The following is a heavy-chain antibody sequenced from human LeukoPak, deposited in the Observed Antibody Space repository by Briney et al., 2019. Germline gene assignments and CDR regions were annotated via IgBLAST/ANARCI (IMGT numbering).Heavy chain of an antibody. Sequence: SETLSLTCTVSGGSISIGSYYWTWIRQPPGKGLEWIGEINHSGTTNYNPSLKSRVTISLNTSKNQFSLKLSSVTAADTAVYFCARGRVSSSSWYSTYYYYFYMDVWGKGTTVTVSS. V-gene: IGHV4-39*07. D-gene: IGHD6-13*01. CDR3: ARGRVSSSSWYSTYYYYFYMDV. CDR1: GGSISIGSYY. J-gene: IGHJ6*03. CDR2: INHSGTT.